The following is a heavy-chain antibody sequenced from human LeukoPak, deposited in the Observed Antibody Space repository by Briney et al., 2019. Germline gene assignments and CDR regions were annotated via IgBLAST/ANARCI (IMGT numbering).Heavy chain of an antibody. CDR3: ATARGKWLSYFDY. CDR2: IYSGGST. D-gene: IGHD3-22*01. J-gene: IGHJ4*02. CDR1: GFTVSSNY. V-gene: IGHV3-53*01. Sequence: GGSLRLSCTVSGFTVSSNYMTWVRQAPGKGLEWVSVIYSGGSTYYADSVKGRFTISRDNSKNTLYLQMNSLRAEDTAVYYCATARGKWLSYFDYWGQGTLVTVPS.